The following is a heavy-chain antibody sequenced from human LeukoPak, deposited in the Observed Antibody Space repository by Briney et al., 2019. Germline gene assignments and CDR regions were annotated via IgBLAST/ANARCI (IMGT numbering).Heavy chain of an antibody. J-gene: IGHJ4*02. CDR2: ISTASSTV. CDR3: ARVSYGSSSRSFDY. V-gene: IGHV3-48*02. Sequence: PGGSLRLSCAASGFTFSSYSMTWVRQAPGRGLERISYISTASSTVYYADSMKGRFTISRDNAKNSLYLQMNSLRDEDTAVYYCARVSYGSSSRSFDYWGQGTLVTVSS. D-gene: IGHD2-15*01. CDR1: GFTFSSYS.